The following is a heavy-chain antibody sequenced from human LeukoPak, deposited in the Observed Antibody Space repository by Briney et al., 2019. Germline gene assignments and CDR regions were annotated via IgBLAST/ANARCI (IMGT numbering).Heavy chain of an antibody. D-gene: IGHD6-19*01. J-gene: IGHJ4*02. V-gene: IGHV4-39*01. CDR1: GGSISSSSYY. CDR3: ARHRLYVYRSGWKNYFDY. CDR2: IYYSGST. Sequence: DPSETLSLTCTVSGGSISSSSYYWGWIRQPPGKGLEWIGSIYYSGSTYYNPSLKSRVTISVDTSKNQFSLKLSSVTAADTAVYDCARHRLYVYRSGWKNYFDYWGQGTLVTVSS.